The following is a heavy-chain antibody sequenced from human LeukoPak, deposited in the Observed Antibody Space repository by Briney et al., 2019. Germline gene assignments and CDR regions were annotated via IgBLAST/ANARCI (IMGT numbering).Heavy chain of an antibody. CDR2: ICYSGST. D-gene: IGHD6-19*01. J-gene: IGHJ5*01. Sequence: SETLSLTCTVSGGSISSSSYYWGWIRQPPGKGLEWIGSICYSGSTYYNPSLKSRVTISVDTSKNQFSLKLSSVTAADTGVYYCARVVALAGSYWFDSWGQGTLVTVSS. CDR3: ARVVALAGSYWFDS. V-gene: IGHV4-39*01. CDR1: GGSISSSSYY.